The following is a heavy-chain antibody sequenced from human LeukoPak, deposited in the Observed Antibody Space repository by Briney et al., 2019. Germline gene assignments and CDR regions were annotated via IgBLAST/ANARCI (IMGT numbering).Heavy chain of an antibody. Sequence: SETLSLTCTVSGGSISSGGYYWSWIRQHPGKGLEWIGYIYYSGSTYYNPSLKSRVTISVDTSKNQFSLKLSSVTAADTAVYYCATSAVIVGAFDPWGQGTLVTVSS. CDR3: ATSAVIVGAFDP. J-gene: IGHJ5*02. CDR2: IYYSGST. V-gene: IGHV4-31*03. D-gene: IGHD1-26*01. CDR1: GGSISSGGYY.